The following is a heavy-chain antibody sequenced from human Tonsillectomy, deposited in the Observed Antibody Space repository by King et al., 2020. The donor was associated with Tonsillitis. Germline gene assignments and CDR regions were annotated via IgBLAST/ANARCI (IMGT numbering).Heavy chain of an antibody. CDR1: GGSISSGGYS. J-gene: IGHJ5*02. CDR3: ARGEGFDP. D-gene: IGHD3-16*01. CDR2: ILHSGST. Sequence: QLQESGSGLVKPSQTLSLTCAVSGGSISSGGYSWSWIRQPPGKGLEWIGYILHSGSTYYNPSLKSRVTISVDRSKNQFSLKLTSVTAPDTAVYYGARGEGFDPWGQGTLVTVSS. V-gene: IGHV4-30-2*01.